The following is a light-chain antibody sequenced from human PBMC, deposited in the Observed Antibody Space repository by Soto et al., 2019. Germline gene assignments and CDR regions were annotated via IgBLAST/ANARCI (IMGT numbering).Light chain of an antibody. J-gene: IGKJ1*01. CDR1: QSVRSSY. Sequence: EIVLTQSPGTLSFSPGERSTLSCIASQSVRSSYLAWYQQKPGQAPRLLIYSASSRATGIPDRFSGSGSGTDFTLTISRLEPVDFAVYYCQQYGSSPVAFGQGTKVDIK. CDR3: QQYGSSPVA. CDR2: SAS. V-gene: IGKV3-20*01.